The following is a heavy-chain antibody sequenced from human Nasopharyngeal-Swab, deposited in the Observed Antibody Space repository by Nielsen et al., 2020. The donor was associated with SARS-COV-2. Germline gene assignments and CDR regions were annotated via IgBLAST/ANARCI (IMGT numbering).Heavy chain of an antibody. Sequence: GGSLRLSCTGSGFTFSDSYMSWIRQAPGKRLEWVAYISSSGRHIYYADSVKGRFTISRDNAKNSLFLHMDSLRVEDTALYYCAGGNQWLSFDLWGQGTLVTVSS. CDR3: AGGNQWLSFDL. CDR1: GFTFSDSY. CDR2: ISSSGRHI. J-gene: IGHJ4*02. D-gene: IGHD6-19*01. V-gene: IGHV3-11*04.